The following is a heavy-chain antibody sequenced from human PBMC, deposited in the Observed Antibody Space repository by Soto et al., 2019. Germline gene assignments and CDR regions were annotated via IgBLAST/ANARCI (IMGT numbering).Heavy chain of an antibody. CDR1: GITFSTYW. D-gene: IGHD3-22*01. J-gene: IGHJ4*02. Sequence: EVQLVESGGGLVQPGGSLRLSCAASGITFSTYWMHWVRQLPGTGLVWVSRINPDGTTTSYSDSVKGRFTISSDNAKSKLYLQMNSLSSEDTAVYYCAHYFDSSGYADYWGQGTLVTVSS. CDR2: INPDGTTT. CDR3: AHYFDSSGYADY. V-gene: IGHV3-74*01.